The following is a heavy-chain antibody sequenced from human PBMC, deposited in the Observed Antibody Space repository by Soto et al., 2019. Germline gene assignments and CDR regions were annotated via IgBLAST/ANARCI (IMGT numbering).Heavy chain of an antibody. Sequence: APVKVSCKASGYTFTRYGIGWARQAPGQGLEWMGWINTYNGNTNYAQNVQGRVTLTTDTSTSTAYMELRSLRSNDTAIYYCAMVDVYVTPSPQDVWGQGTTVTVSS. D-gene: IGHD3-16*01. CDR3: AMVDVYVTPSPQDV. V-gene: IGHV1-18*01. J-gene: IGHJ6*02. CDR2: INTYNGNT. CDR1: GYTFTRYG.